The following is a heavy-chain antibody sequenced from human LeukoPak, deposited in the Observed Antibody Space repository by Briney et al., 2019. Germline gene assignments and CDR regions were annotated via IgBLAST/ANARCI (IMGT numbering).Heavy chain of an antibody. D-gene: IGHD3-22*01. Sequence: VASVRVSCKASGGTFSSYAISWVRQAPGQGLEWMGGIIPIFGTANYAQKFQGRVTITADESTSTAYMELSSLRSEDTAVYYCAMGRPYDSSGYPYYFDYWGQGTLVTVSS. CDR2: IIPIFGTA. V-gene: IGHV1-69*13. CDR1: GGTFSSYA. CDR3: AMGRPYDSSGYPYYFDY. J-gene: IGHJ4*02.